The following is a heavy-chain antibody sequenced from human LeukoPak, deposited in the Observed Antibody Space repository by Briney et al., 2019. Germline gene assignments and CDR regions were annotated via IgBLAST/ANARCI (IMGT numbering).Heavy chain of an antibody. CDR1: RFTFSTYE. Sequence: GGSLRLSCAASRFTFSTYEMNWVRQAPGKGLEWVSYISSSGSIVYYADSVKGRFTISRDNSKTTLYLQMNSLRAEDTAVYYCAKDSKVAAGKNHWGQGTLVTVSS. D-gene: IGHD6-13*01. CDR3: AKDSKVAAGKNH. CDR2: ISSSGSIV. V-gene: IGHV3-48*03. J-gene: IGHJ5*02.